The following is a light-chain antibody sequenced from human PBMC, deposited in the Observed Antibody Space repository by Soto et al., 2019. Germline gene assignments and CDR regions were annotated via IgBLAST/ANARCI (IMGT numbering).Light chain of an antibody. CDR2: AAS. J-gene: IGKJ2*01. CDR3: QRSYSTPYT. Sequence: DIQMTQSPSSLSASVGDRVTITCRASQRISNYLNWYQQKPGKAPKLLIYAASSLQSGVPSRFSGSGSGTDFTLTISSLQPEDFATYYCQRSYSTPYTFGQGTKREIK. CDR1: QRISNY. V-gene: IGKV1-39*01.